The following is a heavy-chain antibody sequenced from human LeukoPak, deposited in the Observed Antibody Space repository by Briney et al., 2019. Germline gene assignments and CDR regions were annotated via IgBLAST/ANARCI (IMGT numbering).Heavy chain of an antibody. V-gene: IGHV3-30*02. J-gene: IGHJ4*02. D-gene: IGHD6-13*01. CDR2: IRYDGSNK. CDR1: GFTFSSYG. Sequence: PGGSLRLSCAASGFTFSSYGMHWVRQAPGKGLEWVAFIRYDGSNKYYADSVKGRFTISRDNSKNTLYLQMNSLRAEDTAVYYCARDSDYIAAAGTLDYWGQGTLVTVSS. CDR3: ARDSDYIAAAGTLDY.